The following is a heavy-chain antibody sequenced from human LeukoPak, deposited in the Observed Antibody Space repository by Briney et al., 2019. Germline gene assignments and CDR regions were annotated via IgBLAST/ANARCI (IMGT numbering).Heavy chain of an antibody. V-gene: IGHV3-33*01. CDR2: IWYDGSNK. CDR3: ARLSTTMVRGVAY. CDR1: GFTFSSYG. J-gene: IGHJ4*02. D-gene: IGHD3-10*01. Sequence: GGSLRLSCAASGFTFSSYGMHWVRQAPGKGLEWVAVIWYDGSNKYYADSVKGRFTISRDNSKNTLYLQMNSLRAEDTAVYYCARLSTTMVRGVAYWGQGTLVTVSS.